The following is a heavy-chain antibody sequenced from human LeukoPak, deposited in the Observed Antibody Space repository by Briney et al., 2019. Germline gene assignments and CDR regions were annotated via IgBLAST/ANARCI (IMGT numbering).Heavy chain of an antibody. CDR1: GFTFGGYG. J-gene: IGHJ4*02. V-gene: IGHV3-33*01. Sequence: GGSLRLSCAGSGFTFGGYGMHWFRQTPGKGLEWVAVIAYDGSRAFYADSVKGRYTISRDNSKNTMSVQMDDLRAEDTAVYYCTRYNNDHFDYWGQGTLVTVSS. CDR2: IAYDGSRA. CDR3: TRYNNDHFDY. D-gene: IGHD1-14*01.